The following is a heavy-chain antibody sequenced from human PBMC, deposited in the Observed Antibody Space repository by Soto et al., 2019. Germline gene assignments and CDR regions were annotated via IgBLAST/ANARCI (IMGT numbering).Heavy chain of an antibody. Sequence: QVQLVQSGAEVKKPGASVKVSCKASGYTFTGYYMHWVRQAPGQGLEWMGWIDPNSGGTNYAQKFQGWVTMTRDTFISTAYMELSRLRSDDTAVYYCARDKGFWSGYSGYYYYGMDVWGQGTTVTVSS. CDR1: GYTFTGYY. CDR3: ARDKGFWSGYSGYYYYGMDV. D-gene: IGHD3-3*01. CDR2: IDPNSGGT. J-gene: IGHJ6*02. V-gene: IGHV1-2*04.